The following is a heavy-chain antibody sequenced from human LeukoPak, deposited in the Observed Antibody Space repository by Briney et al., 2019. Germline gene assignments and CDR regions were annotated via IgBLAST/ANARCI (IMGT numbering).Heavy chain of an antibody. D-gene: IGHD1-26*01. Sequence: PSETLSLTCTVSGGSISSYYWSWIRQPPGKGLEWIGYIYYSGSTNYNPSLKSRVTISVDTSKNQFSLKLSSVTAADTAVYYCARSEEVGAIFLAPGGWFDPWGQGTLVTVSP. CDR2: IYYSGST. J-gene: IGHJ5*02. V-gene: IGHV4-59*01. CDR1: GGSISSYY. CDR3: ARSEEVGAIFLAPGGWFDP.